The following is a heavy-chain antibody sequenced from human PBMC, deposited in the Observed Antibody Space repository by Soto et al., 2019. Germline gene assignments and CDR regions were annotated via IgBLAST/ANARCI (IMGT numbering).Heavy chain of an antibody. D-gene: IGHD6-13*01. J-gene: IGHJ6*02. CDR2: INHSGGT. Sequence: XATMFLTSTVSGASFSGYAWSWIRQPAGKGLECIGEINHSGGTNYNPSLKSRVTISVDASKNQFSLKLSSVTAADTAVYYWARASDSRSWIGYGMDVWGQGTTATASS. V-gene: IGHV4-34*01. CDR3: ARASDSRSWIGYGMDV. CDR1: GASFSGYA.